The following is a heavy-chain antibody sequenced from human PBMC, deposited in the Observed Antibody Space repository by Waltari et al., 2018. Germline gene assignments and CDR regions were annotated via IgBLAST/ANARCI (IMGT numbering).Heavy chain of an antibody. V-gene: IGHV4-38-2*01. D-gene: IGHD1-26*01. CDR3: ARTSVGPLRFDY. CDR2: IYHSGST. Sequence: QVQLQESGPGLVKPSETLSLTCAVSGYSISSGYYWGWIRQPPGKGLEWIGSIYHSGSTYYNPSLKSRVTISVDTSKNQFSLKLSSVTAADTAVYYCARTSVGPLRFDYWGQGTLVTVSS. J-gene: IGHJ4*02. CDR1: GYSISSGYY.